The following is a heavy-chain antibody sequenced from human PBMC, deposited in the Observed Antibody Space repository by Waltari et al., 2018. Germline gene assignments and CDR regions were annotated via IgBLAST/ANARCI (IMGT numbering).Heavy chain of an antibody. J-gene: IGHJ4*02. Sequence: EVQLVQSGAEVKKPEATVKISCKDTAYTFTDYYMHLVQQDPGKGLEWMGLVDPEDVETMYAEKFQVRVTITADTSTDTAYMELSSLRSEDTAVYYCATHTSPYGGNSGDYWGQGTLVTVSS. CDR2: VDPEDVET. D-gene: IGHD2-21*01. V-gene: IGHV1-69-2*01. CDR1: AYTFTDYY. CDR3: ATHTSPYGGNSGDY.